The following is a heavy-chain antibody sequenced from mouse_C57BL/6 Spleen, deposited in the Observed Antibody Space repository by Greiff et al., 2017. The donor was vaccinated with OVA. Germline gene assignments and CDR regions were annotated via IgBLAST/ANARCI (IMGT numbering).Heavy chain of an antibody. J-gene: IGHJ4*01. Sequence: VKLMESGAELVRPGASVTLSCKASGYTFTDYEMHWVKQTPVHGLEWIGAIDPETGGTAYNQKFKGKAILTADKSSSTAYMELRSLTSEDSAVYYCTRSRGLRQFYAMDYWGQGTSVTVSS. CDR3: TRSRGLRQFYAMDY. CDR2: IDPETGGT. CDR1: GYTFTDYE. D-gene: IGHD2-4*01. V-gene: IGHV1-15*01.